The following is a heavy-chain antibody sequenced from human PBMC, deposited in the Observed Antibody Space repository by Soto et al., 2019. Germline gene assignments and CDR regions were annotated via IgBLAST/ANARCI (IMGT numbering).Heavy chain of an antibody. CDR2: IYHSGST. J-gene: IGHJ4*02. Sequence: QLQLQESGSGLVKPSQTLSLTCAVSGGSISSGGYSWSWIRQPPGKGLEWIGYIYHSGSTYYNPSPKGRGTKSADRSKNQCSLKLSSVTAADTAAYYGAAGGGLPRDSGGQGTLVTVSS. D-gene: IGHD5-12*01. CDR3: AAGGGLPRDS. CDR1: GGSISSGGYS. V-gene: IGHV4-30-2*01.